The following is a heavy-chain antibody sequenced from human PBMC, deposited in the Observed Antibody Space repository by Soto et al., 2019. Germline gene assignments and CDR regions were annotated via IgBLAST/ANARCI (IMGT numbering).Heavy chain of an antibody. V-gene: IGHV3-23*01. J-gene: IGHJ2*01. D-gene: IGHD3-10*01. Sequence: EVQLLESGGGLVQPGGSLRLSCAASGFTFSSYAMSWVRQAPGKGLEWVSAISGSGGSTYYADSVKGRFTISRDNSKNTLYLQMNSLRAEDTAVYYCAKDQVRHYYGSGSPRSWYFDLWGRGTLVTVSS. CDR3: AKDQVRHYYGSGSPRSWYFDL. CDR2: ISGSGGST. CDR1: GFTFSSYA.